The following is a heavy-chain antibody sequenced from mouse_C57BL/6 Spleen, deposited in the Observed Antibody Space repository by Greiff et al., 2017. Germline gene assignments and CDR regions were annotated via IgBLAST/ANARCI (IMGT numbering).Heavy chain of an antibody. Sequence: EVNVVESGGGLVQPGGSLKLSCAASGFTFSDYYMYWVRQTPEKRLEWVAYISNGGGSTYYPDTVKGRFTISRDNAKNTLYLQMSRLKSEDTAMYYCASLYCGSSYWYFDVWGTGTTVTVSS. CDR2: ISNGGGST. J-gene: IGHJ1*03. V-gene: IGHV5-12*01. CDR3: ASLYCGSSYWYFDV. D-gene: IGHD1-1*01. CDR1: GFTFSDYY.